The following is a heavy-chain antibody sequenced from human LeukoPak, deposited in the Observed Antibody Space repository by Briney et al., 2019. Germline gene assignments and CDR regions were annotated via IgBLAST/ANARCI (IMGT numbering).Heavy chain of an antibody. CDR2: INPNSGGT. V-gene: IGHV1-2*02. J-gene: IGHJ3*02. CDR3: ARGPNYYDSMVAFDI. CDR1: GYTFTGYY. D-gene: IGHD3-22*01. Sequence: ASVKVSCKASGYTFTGYYMHWVRQAPGQGLEWMGWINPNSGGTNYAQKFQGRVTITRDTSASTAYMELSSLRSEDTAVYYCARGPNYYDSMVAFDIWGQGTMVTVSS.